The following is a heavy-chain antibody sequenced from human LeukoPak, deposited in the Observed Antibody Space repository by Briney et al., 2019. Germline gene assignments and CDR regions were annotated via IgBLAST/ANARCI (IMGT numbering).Heavy chain of an antibody. CDR3: ARENYFDY. CDR1: RFTFSGYW. CDR2: IKQDGSEK. Sequence: GGSLRLSCAASRFTFSGYWMGWLRQAPGKGLEWVANIKQDGSEKYYVDSVKGRFTISRDNAKISLYLQMNSLRVEDTAVYYCARENYFDYWGQGTLVTVSS. V-gene: IGHV3-7*01. J-gene: IGHJ4*02.